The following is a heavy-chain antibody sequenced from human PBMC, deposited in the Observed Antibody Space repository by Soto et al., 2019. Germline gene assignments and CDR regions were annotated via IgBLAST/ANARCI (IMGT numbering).Heavy chain of an antibody. CDR2: IYHSGST. CDR1: GFSISSSNW. Sequence: QVRLQEPGPGLLKPSGTLSLPCAFSGFSISSSNWWSWVRHPPGKGLEGIGEIYHSGSTNYNPSLKSRVTISVDKSKNQFSLNLNSVTAADTAVYYCALSSGASLYWGQGTLVTVSS. V-gene: IGHV4-4*02. J-gene: IGHJ4*02. D-gene: IGHD2-15*01. CDR3: ALSSGASLY.